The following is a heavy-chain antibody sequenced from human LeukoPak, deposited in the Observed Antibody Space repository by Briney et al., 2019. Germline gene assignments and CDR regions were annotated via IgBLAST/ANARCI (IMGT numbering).Heavy chain of an antibody. CDR2: ISGSGGNT. D-gene: IGHD3-10*01. CDR1: GFTFSSYG. V-gene: IGHV3-23*01. Sequence: GGSLRLSCAASGFTFSSYGMSWVRQAPGKGLEWVSAISGSGGNTYFADSVKGRFTISRDNSKNTLYLQMKSLRAEDTAVYYCAKSSEYYYGSGSYYAFFDYWGQGTLVTVSS. CDR3: AKSSEYYYGSGSYYAFFDY. J-gene: IGHJ4*02.